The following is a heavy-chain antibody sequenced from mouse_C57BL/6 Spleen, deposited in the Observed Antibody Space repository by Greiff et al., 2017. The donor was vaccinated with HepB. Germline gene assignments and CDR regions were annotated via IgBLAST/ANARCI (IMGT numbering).Heavy chain of an antibody. J-gene: IGHJ3*01. CDR1: GFSLSTFGMG. CDR3: ARIAYYSNYEGFAY. Sequence: QVTLKESGPGILQPSQTLSLTCSFSGFSLSTFGMGVGWIRQPSGKGLEWLAHIWWDDDKYYNPALKSRLTISKDTSKNQVFLKIANVDTADTATYFCARIAYYSNYEGFAYWGQGTLVTVSA. CDR2: IWWDDDK. V-gene: IGHV8-8*01. D-gene: IGHD2-5*01.